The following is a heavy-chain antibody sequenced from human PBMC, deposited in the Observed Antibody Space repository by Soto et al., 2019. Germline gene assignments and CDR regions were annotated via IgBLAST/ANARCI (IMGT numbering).Heavy chain of an antibody. Sequence: PSETLSLTCTVSGGSVTSGTFSWTWIRQPPGKGLEWIANIFPRVYTYYNPSLKGRVSISVDTSQNQISLKLTSVTAADTAVYYCVREMPGSSEPFNWFDPCGPGTLVTVSS. CDR2: IFPRVYT. J-gene: IGHJ5*02. V-gene: IGHV4-39*07. D-gene: IGHD6-25*01. CDR1: GGSVTSGTFS. CDR3: VREMPGSSEPFNWFDP.